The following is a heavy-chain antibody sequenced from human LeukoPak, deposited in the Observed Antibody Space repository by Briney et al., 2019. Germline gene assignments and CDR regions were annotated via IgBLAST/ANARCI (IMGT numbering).Heavy chain of an antibody. V-gene: IGHV1-18*01. CDR3: ARVSHYYGSEIEY. CDR1: GYTFNSYD. CDR2: ISAYNGNT. Sequence: ASVKVSCKASGYTFNSYDITWVRQAPGQGLEWMGWISAYNGNTNYAQKVQGRVTMTTDTSTSTAYMERRSLRSDDTAVYYCARVSHYYGSEIEYWGQGTLVTVSS. J-gene: IGHJ4*02. D-gene: IGHD3-10*01.